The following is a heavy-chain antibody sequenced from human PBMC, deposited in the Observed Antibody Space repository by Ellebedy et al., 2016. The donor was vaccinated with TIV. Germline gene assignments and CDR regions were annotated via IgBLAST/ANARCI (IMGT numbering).Heavy chain of an antibody. CDR1: GYTFKSYG. V-gene: IGHV1-18*01. Sequence: ASVKVSCKASGYTFKSYGISWVRQAPGQGLEWVGWVSAHNGLTNYAQKLHGRVTMTTDTSTNTAYMEVRSLRSDDTAIYYCARGDAMDVWGQGTTVTVSS. J-gene: IGHJ6*02. D-gene: IGHD3-16*01. CDR3: ARGDAMDV. CDR2: VSAHNGLT.